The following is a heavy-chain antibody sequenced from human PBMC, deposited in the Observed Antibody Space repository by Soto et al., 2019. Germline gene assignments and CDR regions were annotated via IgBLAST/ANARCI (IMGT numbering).Heavy chain of an antibody. V-gene: IGHV4-39*01. CDR2: IYYSGST. CDR3: ARRNRSHFSGAIWFDP. J-gene: IGHJ5*02. D-gene: IGHD3-10*01. CDR1: GGSISSSSYY. Sequence: PSETLSLTCTVSGGSISSSSYYWGWIRQPPGKGLEWIGSIYYSGSTYYNPSLKSRVTISVDTSKNQFSLKLSSVTAADTAVYYCARRNRSHFSGAIWFDPWGQGTLVTVSS.